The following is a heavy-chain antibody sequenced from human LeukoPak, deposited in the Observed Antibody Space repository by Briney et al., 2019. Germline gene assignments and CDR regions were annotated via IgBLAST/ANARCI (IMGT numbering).Heavy chain of an antibody. Sequence: PGGSLRLSCAASGFTFSSYGMSWVRQAPGKGLEWVSAISGSGGSTYYADSVKGRFTISRDNSKNTLYLQMNSLRAEDTAVYYCAKENYYDSSGYYLFDYWGQGTLVTVSS. V-gene: IGHV3-23*01. CDR3: AKENYYDSSGYYLFDY. D-gene: IGHD3-22*01. J-gene: IGHJ4*02. CDR1: GFTFSSYG. CDR2: ISGSGGST.